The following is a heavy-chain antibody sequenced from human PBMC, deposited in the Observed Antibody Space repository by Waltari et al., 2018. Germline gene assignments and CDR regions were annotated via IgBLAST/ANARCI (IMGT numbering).Heavy chain of an antibody. CDR1: GGSFSGYY. CDR2: INHSGST. J-gene: IGHJ4*02. V-gene: IGHV4-34*01. Sequence: QVQLQQWGAGLLKPSETLSLTCAVYGGSFSGYYWSWIRQPPGKGLEGIGEINHSGSTNYNPALKSRVTISVDTSKNQFSLKLSSVTAADTAVYYCHRRRVYSSSWPFDYWGQGTLVTVSS. CDR3: HRRRVYSSSWPFDY. D-gene: IGHD6-13*01.